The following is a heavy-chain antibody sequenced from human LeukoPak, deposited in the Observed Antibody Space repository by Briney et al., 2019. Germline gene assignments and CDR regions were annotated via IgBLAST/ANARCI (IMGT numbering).Heavy chain of an antibody. V-gene: IGHV3-21*01. J-gene: IGHJ4*02. D-gene: IGHD6-19*01. CDR1: GFTFSSYA. Sequence: GGSLRLSCAASGFTFSSYAMNWVRQAPGKGLEWVSSISGSSTYIYYADTMQGRFTISRGNANNSLYLEMNSLRAEDTAVYFCTRDSAPVAGTGSDHWGQGTLVTVSS. CDR3: TRDSAPVAGTGSDH. CDR2: ISGSSTYI.